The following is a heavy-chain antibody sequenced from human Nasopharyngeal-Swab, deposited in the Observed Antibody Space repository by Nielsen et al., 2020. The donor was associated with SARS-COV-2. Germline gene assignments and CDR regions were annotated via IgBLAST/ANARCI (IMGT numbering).Heavy chain of an antibody. Sequence: GESLKIPCAASGFTFSSYDMHWVRQATGKGLEWVSAIGTAGDTYYPGSVKGRFTISRENAKNSLYLQMNSLRAEDTAVYYCAREVYGLDVWGKGTTVTVSS. D-gene: IGHD6-6*01. CDR1: GFTFSSYD. J-gene: IGHJ6*04. CDR3: AREVYGLDV. CDR2: IGTAGDT. V-gene: IGHV3-13*01.